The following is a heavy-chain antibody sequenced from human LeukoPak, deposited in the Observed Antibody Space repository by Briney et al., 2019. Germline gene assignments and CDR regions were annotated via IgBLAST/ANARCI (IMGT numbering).Heavy chain of an antibody. D-gene: IGHD3-10*01. J-gene: IGHJ4*02. CDR2: IYYTGST. CDR1: GDSVSNGNYD. CDR3: ARSQNYYGSGDY. V-gene: IGHV4-61*01. Sequence: ASETLSLTCTVSGDSVSNGNYDWSWLRQPPGKALEWIGYIYYTGSTYYNPSLEGRVTISVDTSRNQFSVKLSSVTAADTAVYYCARSQNYYGSGDYWSQGTLVTVSS.